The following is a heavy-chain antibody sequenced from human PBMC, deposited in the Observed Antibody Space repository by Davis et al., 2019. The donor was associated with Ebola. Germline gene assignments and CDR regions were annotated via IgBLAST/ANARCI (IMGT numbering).Heavy chain of an antibody. CDR3: AKDFWSGLGNTDP. Sequence: PSETLSLTCAASGFTFSSYAMSWVRQAPGKGLEWVSAISGSGGSTYYADSVKGRFTISRDNSKNTLYLQMNSLRAEDTAVYYCAKDFWSGLGNTDPWGQGTLVTVSS. D-gene: IGHD3-3*01. J-gene: IGHJ5*02. CDR2: ISGSGGST. CDR1: GFTFSSYA. V-gene: IGHV3-23*01.